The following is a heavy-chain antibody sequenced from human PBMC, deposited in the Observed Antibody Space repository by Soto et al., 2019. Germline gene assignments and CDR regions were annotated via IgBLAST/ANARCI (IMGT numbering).Heavy chain of an antibody. CDR2: LNGGTGQT. D-gene: IGHD1-1*01. CDR1: GYTFSTYA. Sequence: ASVKVSCKASGYTFSTYAMHWLRQAPGQSLEWMGWLNGGTGQTRDSQKFQDRVIITRDTSASTGYMELSSLTSEDTAVYYCARGKGMEENYFYYGLDIWGQGTTVTVS. V-gene: IGHV1-3*01. CDR3: ARGKGMEENYFYYGLDI. J-gene: IGHJ6*02.